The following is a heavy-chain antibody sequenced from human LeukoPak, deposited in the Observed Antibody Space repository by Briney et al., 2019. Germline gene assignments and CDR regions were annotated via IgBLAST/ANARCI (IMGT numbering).Heavy chain of an antibody. D-gene: IGHD3-10*01. Sequence: SETLSLTCTVSGGSISSYYWSWIRQPAGKGLEWIGRIYTSGSTNYNPSLKSRVTMSVDTSKNQFSLKLNSVTAADTAVYYCARARSTMVRGVIKGMYFGYWGQGTLVTVSS. CDR1: GGSISSYY. CDR3: ARARSTMVRGVIKGMYFGY. J-gene: IGHJ4*02. CDR2: IYTSGST. V-gene: IGHV4-4*07.